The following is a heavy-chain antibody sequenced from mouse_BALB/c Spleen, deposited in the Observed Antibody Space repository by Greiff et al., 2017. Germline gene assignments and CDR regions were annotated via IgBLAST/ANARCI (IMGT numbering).Heavy chain of an antibody. Sequence: QVQLQQPGAELVRPGASVKLSCKASGYTFTSYWINWVKQRPGQGLEWIGNIYPSDSYTNYNQKFKDKATLTVDKSSSTAYMQLSSPTSEDSAVYYCTRGGTTVDPFDYWGQGTTLTVSS. J-gene: IGHJ2*01. D-gene: IGHD1-1*01. CDR1: GYTFTSYW. V-gene: IGHV1-69*02. CDR2: IYPSDSYT. CDR3: TRGGTTVDPFDY.